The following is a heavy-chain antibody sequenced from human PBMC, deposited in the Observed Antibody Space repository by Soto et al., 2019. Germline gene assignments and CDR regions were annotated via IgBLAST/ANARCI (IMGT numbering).Heavy chain of an antibody. Sequence: XSVKVSCDASGYTFTSYAMHLVRQAPGQRLEWMGWINAGNGNTKYSQKFQGRVTITRDTSASTAYMELRSLRSEDTAVYYCANALGLYYFDYWGQGTLVTVS. V-gene: IGHV1-3*01. CDR3: ANALGLYYFDY. D-gene: IGHD3-16*01. CDR1: GYTFTSYA. J-gene: IGHJ4*02. CDR2: INAGNGNT.